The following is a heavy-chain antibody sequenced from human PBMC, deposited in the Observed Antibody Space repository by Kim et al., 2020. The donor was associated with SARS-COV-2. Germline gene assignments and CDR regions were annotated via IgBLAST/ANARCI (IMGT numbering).Heavy chain of an antibody. CDR2: INRDGSVR. J-gene: IGHJ4*02. CDR3: AREPSAESS. CDR1: GFSIGSEW. Sequence: GGSLRLSCAASGFSIGSEWMSWVRQAPGKGPEWVANINRDGSVRNYGESVRGRFSISRDDAENSLYLQMNSLRAEDTAVYCCAREPSAESSWGQGTLVIVSS. V-gene: IGHV3-7*05.